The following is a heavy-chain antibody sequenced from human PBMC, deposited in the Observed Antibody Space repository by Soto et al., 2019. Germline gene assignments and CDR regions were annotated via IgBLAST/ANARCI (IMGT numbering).Heavy chain of an antibody. D-gene: IGHD1-26*01. CDR2: INPNSGGT. J-gene: IGHJ4*02. CDR1: GYTFTGYY. Sequence: QVQLVQSGAEVKKPGASVKVSCKASGYTFTGYYMHWVRQAPGQGLEWMGWINPNSGGTNYALKFQGWVTMTRDTSISTAYMELSRLRSDDTAVYYCARGQWELQFDYWGQGTLVTVSS. CDR3: ARGQWELQFDY. V-gene: IGHV1-2*04.